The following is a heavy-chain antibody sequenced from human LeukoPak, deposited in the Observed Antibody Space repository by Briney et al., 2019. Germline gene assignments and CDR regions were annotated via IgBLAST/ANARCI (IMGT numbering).Heavy chain of an antibody. CDR3: ARHEVNYDILTGYYMDRHWFDP. D-gene: IGHD3-9*01. Sequence: SETLSLTCTVSGYSISSGYYWGWIRQPPGKGLEWIGSTYHSGRTFYNPSLKSRVTISVDTSKNQFSLKLTSVTAADTAVYYCARHEVNYDILTGYYMDRHWFDPWGQGTLVTVSS. CDR2: TYHSGRT. V-gene: IGHV4-38-2*02. J-gene: IGHJ5*02. CDR1: GYSISSGYY.